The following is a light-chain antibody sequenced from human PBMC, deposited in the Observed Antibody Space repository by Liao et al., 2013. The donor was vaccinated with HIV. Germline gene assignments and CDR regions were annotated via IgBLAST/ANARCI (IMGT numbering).Light chain of an antibody. CDR1: NIGDKS. CDR3: QVWDSRSDHLVV. J-gene: IGLJ2*01. V-gene: IGLV3-21*04. Sequence: SYVLTQPPSVSVAPGKTARITCGGNNIGDKSVHWYQQKPGQAPVLVIYYHSDRPSGIPERFSGSNSGNTATLTISRVEAGDEADYYCQVWDSRSDHLVVFGGGTKLTVL. CDR2: YHS.